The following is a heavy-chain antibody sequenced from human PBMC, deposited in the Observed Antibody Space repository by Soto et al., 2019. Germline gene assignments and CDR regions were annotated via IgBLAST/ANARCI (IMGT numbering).Heavy chain of an antibody. CDR3: AREAGSGYYYS. CDR1: GYTFTSYG. J-gene: IGHJ4*02. D-gene: IGHD3-22*01. V-gene: IGHV1-18*04. CDR2: ISAYNGNT. Sequence: KLSWKESGYTFTSYGSSWVQQDPGQGLEWMGWISAYNGNTNYAQKLQGRVTMTTDTSTSTAYMELRSLRSDDTAVYYCAREAGSGYYYSWGQGTLVTVSS.